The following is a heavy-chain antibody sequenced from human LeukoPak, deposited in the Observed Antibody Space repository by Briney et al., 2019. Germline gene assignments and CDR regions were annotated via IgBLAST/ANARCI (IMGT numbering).Heavy chain of an antibody. CDR2: IYTGGST. CDR1: GGSISSYY. CDR3: ARVAAYYDFWSGYSYYYYYMDV. J-gene: IGHJ6*03. V-gene: IGHV4-4*09. Sequence: SETLSLTCTVSGGSISSYYWSWIRQPPGKGLEWIGYIYTGGSTNYNPSLKSRVTISVDTSKNQFSLKLSSVTAADTAVYYCARVAAYYDFWSGYSYYYYYMDVWGKGTTVTVSS. D-gene: IGHD3-3*01.